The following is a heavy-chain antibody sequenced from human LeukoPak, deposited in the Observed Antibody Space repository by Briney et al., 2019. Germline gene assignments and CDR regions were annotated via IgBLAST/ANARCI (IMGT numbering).Heavy chain of an antibody. D-gene: IGHD4-17*01. CDR1: GYTFTTYG. CDR2: ISAYNGNT. CDR3: ARWSHDYGDYKGGDY. Sequence: AASVKVSCKASGYTFTTYGISWVRQAPGQGLEWMGWISAYNGNTNYAQKLQGRVTMTTDTSTSIAYMELRSLRSDDTAVYYCARWSHDYGDYKGGDYWGQGTLVTVS. J-gene: IGHJ4*02. V-gene: IGHV1-18*01.